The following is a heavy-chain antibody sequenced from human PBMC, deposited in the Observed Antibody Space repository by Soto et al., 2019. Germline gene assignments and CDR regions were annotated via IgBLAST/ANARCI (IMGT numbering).Heavy chain of an antibody. J-gene: IGHJ5*02. D-gene: IGHD5-18*01. CDR1: GFTFSSYA. CDR3: VWLQGPWFDP. Sequence: GSLRLSCAASGFTFSSYAMHWVRQAPGKGLEWVAVISYDGSNKYYADSVKGRFTISRDNSKNTLYLQMNSLRAEDTAVYYCVWLQGPWFDPWGQGTLVTVSS. CDR2: ISYDGSNK. V-gene: IGHV3-30-3*01.